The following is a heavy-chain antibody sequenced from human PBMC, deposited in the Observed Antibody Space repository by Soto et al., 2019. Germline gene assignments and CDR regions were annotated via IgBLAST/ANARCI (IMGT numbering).Heavy chain of an antibody. CDR2: INPNSGGT. J-gene: IGHJ4*02. CDR3: ARSPKGYDILTGPFDY. CDR1: GGTFSSYA. V-gene: IGHV1-2*04. Sequence: ASVKVSCKASGGTFSSYAISWVRQAPGQGLEWMGWINPNSGGTNYAQKFQGWVTMTRDTSISTAYMELSRLRSDDTAVYYCARSPKGYDILTGPFDYWGQGTLVTVSS. D-gene: IGHD3-9*01.